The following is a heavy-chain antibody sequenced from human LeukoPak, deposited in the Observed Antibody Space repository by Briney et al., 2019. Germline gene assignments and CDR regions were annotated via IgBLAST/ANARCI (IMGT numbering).Heavy chain of an antibody. CDR2: INHSGST. CDR1: GGSFSGYY. D-gene: IGHD3-22*01. CDR3: ARDPGHSSGYVDY. Sequence: PSETLSLTCAVYGGSFSGYYWSWIRQPPGKGLEWIGEINHSGSTNYNPSLKSRVTISVDTSKNQFSLKLSSVTAADTAVYYCARDPGHSSGYVDYWGQGTLVTVSS. J-gene: IGHJ4*02. V-gene: IGHV4-34*01.